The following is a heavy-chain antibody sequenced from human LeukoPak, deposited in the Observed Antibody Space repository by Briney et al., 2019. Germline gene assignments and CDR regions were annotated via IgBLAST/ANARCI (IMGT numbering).Heavy chain of an antibody. D-gene: IGHD2-2*01. J-gene: IGHJ4*02. CDR2: IKQDGSEK. V-gene: IGHV3-7*01. CDR1: GFTFSSYA. CDR3: ARYAKGYQLPLYYFDY. Sequence: GGSLRLSCAASGFTFSSYAMSWVRQAPGKGLEWVANIKQDGSEKYYVDSVKGRFTISRDNAKNSLYLQMNSLRAEDTAVYYCARYAKGYQLPLYYFDYWGQGTLVTVSS.